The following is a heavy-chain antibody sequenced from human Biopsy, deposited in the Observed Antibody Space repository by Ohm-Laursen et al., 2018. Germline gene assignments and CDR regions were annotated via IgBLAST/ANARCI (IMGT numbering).Heavy chain of an antibody. CDR1: GYSVTNDYY. CDR2: IYYDGIT. V-gene: IGHV4-38-2*02. J-gene: IGHJ6*02. D-gene: IGHD5-12*01. Sequence: SETLSLTCSVSGYSVTNDYYWGWIRQPPGKGLEWIGNIYYDGITYYNPSLKSRVAISVDTSKNQFSLRLTSVTAADTAVYYCARAAGGYAYYYGMDVWGQGTTVIVSS. CDR3: ARAAGGYAYYYGMDV.